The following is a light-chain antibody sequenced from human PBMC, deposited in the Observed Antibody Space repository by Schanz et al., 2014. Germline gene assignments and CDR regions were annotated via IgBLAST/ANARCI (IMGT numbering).Light chain of an antibody. V-gene: IGKV3D-20*02. CDR2: GAS. J-gene: IGKJ4*01. CDR1: QSVSSSQ. CDR3: QQRSNWPLT. Sequence: EIVLTQSPGTLSLSPGERATLSCRASQSVSSSQLVWYQQKPGQAPRLLIYGASSRATGVPARFSGSGSGTEFTLTISSLQSEDFGVYYCQQRSNWPLTFGGGTKVEIK.